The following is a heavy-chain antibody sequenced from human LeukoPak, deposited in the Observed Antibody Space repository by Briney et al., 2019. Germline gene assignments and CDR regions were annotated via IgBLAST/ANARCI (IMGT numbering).Heavy chain of an antibody. CDR3: ARGLVPAAMNYYYGMGV. J-gene: IGHJ6*02. D-gene: IGHD2-2*01. CDR2: ISSSGSTI. V-gene: IGHV3-48*03. Sequence: TGGSLRLSCAASGFTFSSYEMNWVRQAPGKGLEWVSYISSSGSTIYYADSVKGRFTISRDNAKNSLYLQMSSLRAEDTAVYYCARGLVPAAMNYYYGMGVWGQGTTVTVSS. CDR1: GFTFSSYE.